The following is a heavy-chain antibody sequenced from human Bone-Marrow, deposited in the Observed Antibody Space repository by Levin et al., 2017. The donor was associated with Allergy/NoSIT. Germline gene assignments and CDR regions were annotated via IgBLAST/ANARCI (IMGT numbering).Heavy chain of an antibody. CDR3: ARAPDPNRREDYYYGMDV. CDR2: IYSDDSDT. Sequence: GESLKISCKASGYSFTTYWIGWVRQMPGKGLEWMGMIYSDDSDTRYSPSFQGQVTMSADKSISTAYLHWASLRASDTAMYYCARAPDPNRREDYYYGMDVWGQGTTVIVSS. V-gene: IGHV5-51*01. J-gene: IGHJ6*02. CDR1: GYSFTTYW.